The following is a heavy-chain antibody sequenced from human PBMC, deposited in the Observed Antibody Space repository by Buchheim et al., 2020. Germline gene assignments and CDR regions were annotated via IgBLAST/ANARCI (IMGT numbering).Heavy chain of an antibody. CDR2: ISGSGGST. CDR3: AKDHLGGYSSGGNWFDP. V-gene: IGHV3-23*01. D-gene: IGHD6-19*01. J-gene: IGHJ5*02. CDR1: GFTFSSYA. Sequence: EVQLLESGGGLVQPGGSLRLSCAASGFTFSSYAMSWVRQAPGKGLEWVSAISGSGGSTYYADSVKGRFTISRDNSKHTLYLQMNSLRAEDTAVYYCAKDHLGGYSSGGNWFDPWGQGTL.